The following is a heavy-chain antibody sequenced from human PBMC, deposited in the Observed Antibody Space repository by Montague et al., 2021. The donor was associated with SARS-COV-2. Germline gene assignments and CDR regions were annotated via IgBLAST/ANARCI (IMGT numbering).Heavy chain of an antibody. CDR2: IDRDDDK. Sequence: VKPTQTLTLTCTFSGFSLSTSGMCVSWIRQPPGKALEWLALIDRDDDKFYSTSLKTRLTISKDTSKNQVVLTMTNVDPVDTATYYCARVRYFDTTFDYWGQGTLVTVSS. V-gene: IGHV2-70*01. CDR3: ARVRYFDTTFDY. J-gene: IGHJ4*02. CDR1: GFSLSTSGMC. D-gene: IGHD3-9*01.